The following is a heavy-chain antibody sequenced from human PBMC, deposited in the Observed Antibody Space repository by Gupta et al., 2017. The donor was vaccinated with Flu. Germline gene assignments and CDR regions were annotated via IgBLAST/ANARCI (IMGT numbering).Heavy chain of an antibody. CDR2: IRHSGST. Sequence: QVQLQQWGAGLLKPSATLSLTCAVDGGYFSGYYWSWIRQPPGKGLEWIGEIRHSGSTNYNPSLKSRVTISADPSKRQFSLTLTSVTAADTAVYYCAGYQLLYRFDPWGQGTLVTVSS. CDR1: GGYFSGYY. CDR3: AGYQLLYRFDP. J-gene: IGHJ5*02. V-gene: IGHV4-34*01. D-gene: IGHD2-2*02.